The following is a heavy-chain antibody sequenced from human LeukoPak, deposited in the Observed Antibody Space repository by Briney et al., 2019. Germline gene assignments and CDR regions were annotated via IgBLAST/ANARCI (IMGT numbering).Heavy chain of an antibody. Sequence: GGSLTLSCAASGFIFSNYGMHWVRQAPGKGLEWVAFIRYDESNKFYADSVKGRFTISRDNSKNTLFLQMNSLRAEDTAVYYCATMQWLEGVDWFDPWGQGTLVTVSS. CDR3: ATMQWLEGVDWFDP. D-gene: IGHD6-19*01. V-gene: IGHV3-30*02. J-gene: IGHJ5*02. CDR2: IRYDESNK. CDR1: GFIFSNYG.